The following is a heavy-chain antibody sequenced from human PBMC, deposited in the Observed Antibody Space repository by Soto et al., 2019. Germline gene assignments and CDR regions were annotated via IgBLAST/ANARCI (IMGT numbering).Heavy chain of an antibody. CDR3: ARGGRGAFDL. Sequence: EVQLLESGGGLVQPGESLRLSCAASGFTFSYYWMHWVRQAPGMGLVWVSRIHSDGSSTTYADSVKGRFTISRDNARNTLYPQKECLRDEYTAVDCCARGGRGAFDLWGQGTVVTVSS. J-gene: IGHJ3*01. V-gene: IGHV3-74*01. CDR2: IHSDGSST. CDR1: GFTFSYYW. D-gene: IGHD1-26*01.